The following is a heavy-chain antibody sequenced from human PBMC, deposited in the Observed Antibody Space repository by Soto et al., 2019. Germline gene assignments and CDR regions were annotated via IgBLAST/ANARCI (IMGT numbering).Heavy chain of an antibody. D-gene: IGHD6-13*01. CDR2: ISWNSGSI. V-gene: IGHV3-9*01. J-gene: IGHJ6*03. Sequence: EVQLVESGGGLVQPGRSLRLSCAASGFTFDDYAMHWVRQAPGKGLEWVSGISWNSGSIGYADSVKGRFTISRDNAKNSLYLQMNSLRAEDTALYYCAKVGGSSSDYYFYYYMDVWGKGTTVTVSS. CDR3: AKVGGSSSDYYFYYYMDV. CDR1: GFTFDDYA.